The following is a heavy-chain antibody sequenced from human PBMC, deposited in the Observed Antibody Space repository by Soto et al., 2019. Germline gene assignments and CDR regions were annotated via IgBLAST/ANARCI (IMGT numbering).Heavy chain of an antibody. J-gene: IGHJ3*02. CDR3: ARDRSSGWYSAFDI. Sequence: ASVKVSGKASCCTFTSYGISWLRQARGQGLEWMGWISAYNGNTNYAQKLQGRVTMTTDTSTSTAYMELRSLRSDDTAVYYCARDRSSGWYSAFDIWGQGTMVTVSS. CDR2: ISAYNGNT. D-gene: IGHD6-19*01. CDR1: CCTFTSYG. V-gene: IGHV1-18*04.